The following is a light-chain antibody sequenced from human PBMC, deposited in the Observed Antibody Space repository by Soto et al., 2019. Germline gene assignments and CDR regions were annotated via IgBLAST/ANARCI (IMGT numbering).Light chain of an antibody. Sequence: AIRMTQSPSSFSASTGDRVSITCRATQDIGTYLAWYQQIPGKAPKLLIYDASTLQTGVPSRFSGSGSGTDFTLTISSLQPEDFATYYCLQDYNYPYTFGQGTKVDIK. CDR2: DAS. J-gene: IGKJ2*01. CDR1: QDIGTY. V-gene: IGKV1-8*01. CDR3: LQDYNYPYT.